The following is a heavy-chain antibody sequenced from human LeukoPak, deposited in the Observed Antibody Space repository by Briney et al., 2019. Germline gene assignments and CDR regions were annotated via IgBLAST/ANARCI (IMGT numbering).Heavy chain of an antibody. CDR3: ARAGYYYGSGGIFDFDY. J-gene: IGHJ4*02. D-gene: IGHD3-10*01. CDR1: GFTFSSYW. Sequence: GGSLRLSCAASGFTFSSYWMHWVRQAPGKGLVWVSRINTDGSSTSYADSVKGRFTISRDNAKNSLYLQMNSLRAEDTAVYYCARAGYYYGSGGIFDFDYWGQGTLVTVSS. CDR2: INTDGSST. V-gene: IGHV3-74*01.